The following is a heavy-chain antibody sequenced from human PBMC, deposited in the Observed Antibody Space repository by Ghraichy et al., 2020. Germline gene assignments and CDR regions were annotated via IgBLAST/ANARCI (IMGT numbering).Heavy chain of an antibody. V-gene: IGHV4-30-4*08. CDR3: ASGESGAIDY. J-gene: IGHJ4*02. CDR2: IYYGGST. Sequence: SETLSLTCTVSDGSISSGDYYWTWIRQPPGKGLEWIGFIYYGGSTYYHASLKSRLTISLDTSKNQFSLELSSVTAADTAVYYCASGESGAIDYWGTGTLVTVSS. CDR1: DGSISSGDYY. D-gene: IGHD4-17*01.